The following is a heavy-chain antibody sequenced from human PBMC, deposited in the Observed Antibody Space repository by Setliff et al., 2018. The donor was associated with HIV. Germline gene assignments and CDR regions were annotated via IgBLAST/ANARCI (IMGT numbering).Heavy chain of an antibody. CDR1: GYTFTTYG. CDR3: ARDRSYYNFWSGYPYYFDY. V-gene: IGHV1-18*01. J-gene: IGHJ4*02. D-gene: IGHD3-3*01. Sequence: ASVKVSCKASGYTFTTYGISWVRQAPGQGLEWMGWISAYNGNTKYAQKVQGRVTITRDTSTSTVYMELSSLRSEDTAVYYCARDRSYYNFWSGYPYYFDYWGQGTLVTVSS. CDR2: ISAYNGNT.